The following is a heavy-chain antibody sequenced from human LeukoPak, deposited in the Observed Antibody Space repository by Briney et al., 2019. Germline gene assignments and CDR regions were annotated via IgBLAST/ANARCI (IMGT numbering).Heavy chain of an antibody. V-gene: IGHV1-18*01. CDR2: ISPYNGNT. CDR1: GYTFTSYG. J-gene: IGHJ4*02. CDR3: AREMATIVNQFDY. Sequence: ASVKVSCKASGYTFTSYGISWVRQAPGQGLEWMGWISPYNGNTNYAQKLQGRVTMTTDTSTTTAYMELRSLRSDDAAVYYCAREMATIVNQFDYWGQGTLVTVSS. D-gene: IGHD5-24*01.